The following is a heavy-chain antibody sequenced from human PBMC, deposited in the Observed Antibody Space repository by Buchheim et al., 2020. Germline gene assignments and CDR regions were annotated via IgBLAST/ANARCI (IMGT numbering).Heavy chain of an antibody. J-gene: IGHJ4*02. V-gene: IGHV4-39*01. Sequence: QLQESGPGLVKSSETMSLTCSVSGDSISRGDKFWGWVRQPPGKGLEWIGSLYFGGSPHYNPSLQSRVSISIDTSKNEYSLNLRSVTAADTAVYFCKVYSYGYYFDYWGQGIL. CDR3: KVYSYGYYFDY. CDR1: GDSISRGDKF. D-gene: IGHD5-18*01. CDR2: LYFGGSP.